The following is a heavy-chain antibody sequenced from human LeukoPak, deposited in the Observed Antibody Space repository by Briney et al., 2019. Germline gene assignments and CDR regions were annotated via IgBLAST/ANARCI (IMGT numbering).Heavy chain of an antibody. CDR1: GYTFTGYY. CDR3: ATSAGDYRAGHYYYMGV. J-gene: IGHJ6*03. D-gene: IGHD4-11*01. V-gene: IGHV1-2*02. CDR2: INPNTAGI. Sequence: ASVKVSCTASGYTFTGYYFHWVRQPPGQGLEWMGWINPNTAGINYAQKFLGGVTLTWDTSISTAYMELNRLTSDDTAVYYCATSAGDYRAGHYYYMGVWGKGTSVTVSS.